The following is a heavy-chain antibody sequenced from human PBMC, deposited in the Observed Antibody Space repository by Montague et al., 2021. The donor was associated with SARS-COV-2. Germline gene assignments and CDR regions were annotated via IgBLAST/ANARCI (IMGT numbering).Heavy chain of an antibody. D-gene: IGHD3-10*01. CDR2: IYQSGTT. V-gene: IGHV4-30-2*01. CDR3: ARSMIRGGLNCFDP. J-gene: IGHJ5*02. CDR1: GASISNGGDT. Sequence: TLSLTCAVSGASISNGGDTWSWIRRPPGKGLNWIGYIYQSGTTRYNPYLKSRVTMSVDKSKNQFSLQLTSVIAADTAIYFCARSMIRGGLNCFDPWGQGTLVTVSS.